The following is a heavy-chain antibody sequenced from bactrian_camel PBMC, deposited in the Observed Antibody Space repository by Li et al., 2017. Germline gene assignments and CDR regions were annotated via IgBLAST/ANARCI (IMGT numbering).Heavy chain of an antibody. CDR1: GLIYKDSRLDS. Sequence: HVQLVESGGGSVNAGGSLRLSCVVSGLIYKDSRLDSMAWFRQSPGQEREGVAVLYSANGEATRLNYADSVKDRFTVSRDSAKNTLYLQLNTLEIGDTAMYYCAAPRSQSGTGYAYNYRFWGQGTQVTVS. CDR2: LYSANGEATR. V-gene: IGHV3S54*01. D-gene: IGHD5*01. CDR3: AAPRSQSGTGYAYNYRF. J-gene: IGHJ4*01.